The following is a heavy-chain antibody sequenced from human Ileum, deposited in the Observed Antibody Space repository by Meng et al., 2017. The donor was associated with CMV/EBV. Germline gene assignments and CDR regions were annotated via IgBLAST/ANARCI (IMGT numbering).Heavy chain of an antibody. CDR1: YY. CDR2: IYYSGST. D-gene: IGHD3-3*01. J-gene: IGHJ5*02. CDR3: ARDTATRRITIFGVVIPGLMGFDP. V-gene: IGHV4-39*07. Sequence: YYWGWIRQPPGKGLEWIGSIYYSGSTYYNPSLKSRVTISVDTSKNQFSLKLSSVTAADTAVYYCARDTATRRITIFGVVIPGLMGFDPWGQGTLVTVSS.